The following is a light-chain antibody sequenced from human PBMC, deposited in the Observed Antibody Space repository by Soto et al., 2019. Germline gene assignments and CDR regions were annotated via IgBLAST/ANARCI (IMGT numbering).Light chain of an antibody. CDR2: AAS. CDR1: QSIYSNF. Sequence: EIVLTQSPGTLSSSPGERATLSCRASQSIYSNFLSWYQQKPGRAPRLLIYAASSRATGIPDRFSGSGSGTDFTLTISRLEPEDFAVYYRQQYGSSPRTFGQGTKVE. CDR3: QQYGSSPRT. V-gene: IGKV3-20*01. J-gene: IGKJ1*01.